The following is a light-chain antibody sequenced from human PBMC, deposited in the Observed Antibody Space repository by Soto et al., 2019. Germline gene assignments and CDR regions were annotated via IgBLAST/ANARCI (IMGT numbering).Light chain of an antibody. CDR1: QSIGSSY. CDR3: QQRSNWPIT. J-gene: IGKJ5*01. Sequence: EIVMTQSPATLSVSPGERATLSFRASQSIGSSYLAWYQQKPGQAPRLLIYGASSRATGIPARFSGSGSGTDFTLTISSLEPEDFAVYYCQQRSNWPITFGQGTRLEIK. V-gene: IGKV3D-20*02. CDR2: GAS.